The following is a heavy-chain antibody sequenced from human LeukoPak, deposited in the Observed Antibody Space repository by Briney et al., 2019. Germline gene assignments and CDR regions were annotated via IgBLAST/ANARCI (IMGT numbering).Heavy chain of an antibody. D-gene: IGHD6-13*01. Sequence: PSETLSLTCSVSGASINSYYWSWIRQPAGKGLEWIGLIYSSGNANYNPSLKSRVTMSVDTSKNHFSLKLSSVTAADTAVYYCARDRSSNWAPYGLDAWGQGSTVTVSS. J-gene: IGHJ6*02. CDR2: IYSSGNA. V-gene: IGHV4-4*07. CDR3: ARDRSSNWAPYGLDA. CDR1: GASINSYY.